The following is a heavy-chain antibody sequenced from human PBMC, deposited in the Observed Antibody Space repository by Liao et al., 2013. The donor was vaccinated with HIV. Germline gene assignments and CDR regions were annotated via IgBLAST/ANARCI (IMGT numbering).Heavy chain of an antibody. CDR2: IFASGST. J-gene: IGHJ6*03. Sequence: QVQLQESGPGLVKPSQTLSLTCTVSGDSISSGSYYWTWIRQPAGKGLEWVGRIFASGSTNYNPSLKSRVIISIDTSKNQFSLKLSSVTAADTAVYYCARDYSSYGDYYYYYMDVWGKGTTVTVSS. CDR1: GDSISSGSYY. V-gene: IGHV4-61*02. D-gene: IGHD5-18*01. CDR3: ARDYSSYGDYYYYYMDV.